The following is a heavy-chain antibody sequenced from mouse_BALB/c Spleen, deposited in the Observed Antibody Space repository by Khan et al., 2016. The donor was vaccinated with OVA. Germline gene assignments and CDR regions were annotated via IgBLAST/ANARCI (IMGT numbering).Heavy chain of an antibody. D-gene: IGHD1-3*01. J-gene: IGHJ3*01. CDR2: INREGYYT. CDR3: ASHLSGSFAY. CDR1: GFTFSAYG. V-gene: IGHV5-6*01. Sequence: EVQLQESGGDLVRPGGSLKLSCAASGFTFSAYGMSWVRQSPDKRLEWVETINREGYYTNYQHSLKGKSTFPRDNAKNTLYLQMRSLTSEDTAMYYCASHLSGSFAYWGQGTLVTVSA.